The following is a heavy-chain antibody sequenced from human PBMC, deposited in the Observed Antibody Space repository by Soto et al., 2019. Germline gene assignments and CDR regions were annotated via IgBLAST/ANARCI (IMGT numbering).Heavy chain of an antibody. Sequence: QITLKESGPTLVKPTQTLTLTCTFSGFSLSTSGVGVGWIRQPPGKALEWLALIYWDDDKRYSPSLKSRLTITQDTSKNQVVLTMTNMDPVDTATYYCAHPIVGATFGAFDIWGQGTMVTVSS. CDR3: AHPIVGATFGAFDI. J-gene: IGHJ3*02. D-gene: IGHD1-26*01. CDR1: GFSLSTSGVG. CDR2: IYWDDDK. V-gene: IGHV2-5*02.